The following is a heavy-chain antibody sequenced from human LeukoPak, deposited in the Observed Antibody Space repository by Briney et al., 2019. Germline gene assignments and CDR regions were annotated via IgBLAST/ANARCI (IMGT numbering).Heavy chain of an antibody. CDR1: GCSITSGGYY. V-gene: IGHV4-31*03. CDR3: ARGKRLESSGYYVNWFDP. D-gene: IGHD3-22*01. J-gene: IGHJ5*02. Sequence: PQTLCLTCTVSGCSITSGGYYWSWIRQHPGKGLEWIGYMSHSGTTYYHPYNPSPKGRVRISLDTSKNQFSLKLRSVTAADTAVYYCARGKRLESSGYYVNWFDPWGQGTLVTVSS. CDR2: MSHSGTT.